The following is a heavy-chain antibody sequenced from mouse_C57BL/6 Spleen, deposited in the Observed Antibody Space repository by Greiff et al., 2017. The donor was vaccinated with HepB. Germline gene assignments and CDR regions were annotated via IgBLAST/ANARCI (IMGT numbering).Heavy chain of an antibody. J-gene: IGHJ3*01. CDR1: GYAFSSSW. D-gene: IGHD2-5*01. Sequence: LQQSGPELVKPGASVKISCKASGYAFSSSWMNWVKQRPGKGLEWIGRIYPGDGDTNYNGRFKGKATLTADKSSSTAYMQLSSLTSEDSAVYFCARRGYSNPWFAYWGQGTLVTVSA. CDR3: ARRGYSNPWFAY. V-gene: IGHV1-82*01. CDR2: IYPGDGDT.